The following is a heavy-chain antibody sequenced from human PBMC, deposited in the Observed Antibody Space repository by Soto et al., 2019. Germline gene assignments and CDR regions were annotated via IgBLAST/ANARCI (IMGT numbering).Heavy chain of an antibody. Sequence: VQLVESGGGLVKPGGSLRLSCAASGFTFSSYSMNWVRQAPGKGLEWVSSISSSSSYIYYADSVKGRFTISRNNAKNSLYLQMNSLRAEDTAVYYCAREDSSNYGYYGMDVWGQGTTVTVSS. CDR3: AREDSSNYGYYGMDV. D-gene: IGHD2-21*01. CDR2: ISSSSSYI. J-gene: IGHJ6*02. CDR1: GFTFSSYS. V-gene: IGHV3-21*01.